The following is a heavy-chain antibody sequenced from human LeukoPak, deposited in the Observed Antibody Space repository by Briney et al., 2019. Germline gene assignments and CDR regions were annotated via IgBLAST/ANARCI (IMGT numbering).Heavy chain of an antibody. V-gene: IGHV4-34*01. J-gene: IGHJ4*02. Sequence: PGGSLRLSCAASGFTFSSYWMNWARQPPGKGLEWIGEINHSGSTNYNPSLKSRVTISVDTSKNQFSLKLNSVTAADTAVYYCARWIVVSKDVYYFDYWGQGTLVTVSS. CDR3: ARWIVVSKDVYYFDY. D-gene: IGHD3-22*01. CDR1: GFTFSSYW. CDR2: INHSGST.